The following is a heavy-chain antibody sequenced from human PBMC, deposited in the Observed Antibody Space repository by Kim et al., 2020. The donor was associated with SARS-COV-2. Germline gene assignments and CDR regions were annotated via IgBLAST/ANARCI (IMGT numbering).Heavy chain of an antibody. Sequence: SETLSLTCTVSGGSINSYYWSWVQQSPGKGLEWIGYIYPGGDTNYDPSFKSRITISIDTSEKQIFLKMTSVTAADTAVYYCAREKTTTGWFDPWGQGTL. CDR1: GGSINSYY. CDR3: AREKTTTGWFDP. V-gene: IGHV4-59*01. J-gene: IGHJ5*02. D-gene: IGHD1-7*01. CDR2: IYPGGDT.